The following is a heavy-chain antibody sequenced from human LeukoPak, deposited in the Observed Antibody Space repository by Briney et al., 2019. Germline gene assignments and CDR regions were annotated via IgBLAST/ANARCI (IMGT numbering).Heavy chain of an antibody. V-gene: IGHV3-30*02. CDR3: AEAVRYYYDSSGLDY. J-gene: IGHJ4*02. D-gene: IGHD3-22*01. CDR2: IRYDGSNK. Sequence: GGSLRLSCAASGFTFSSYGMHWVRQAPGKGLEWVAFIRYDGSNKYYADSVKGRFTISRDNSKNTLYLQMNSLRAEDTAVYYCAEAVRYYYDSSGLDYWGQGTLVTVSS. CDR1: GFTFSSYG.